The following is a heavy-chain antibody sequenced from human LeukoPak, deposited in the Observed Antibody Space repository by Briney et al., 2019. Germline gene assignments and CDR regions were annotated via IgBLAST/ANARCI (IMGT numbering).Heavy chain of an antibody. D-gene: IGHD2-21*01. CDR2: ISYDGSNK. Sequence: GGSLRLSCAASGFTFSSHAMHWVRQAPGKGLEWVAVISYDGSNKYYADSVKGRFTISRDNSKNTLYLQMNSLRAGDTAVYYCARDQGPVEGIFDYWGQGTPVPVSS. CDR1: GFTFSSHA. CDR3: ARDQGPVEGIFDY. V-gene: IGHV3-30-3*01. J-gene: IGHJ4*02.